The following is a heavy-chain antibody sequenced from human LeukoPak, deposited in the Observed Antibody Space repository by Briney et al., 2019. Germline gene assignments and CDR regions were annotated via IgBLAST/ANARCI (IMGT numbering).Heavy chain of an antibody. J-gene: IGHJ4*02. V-gene: IGHV3-23*01. Sequence: PGGSLRLSCAASGFTFSSYAMSWVRQAPGKGLEWVSAISGSGGSTYYADSVKGRFTISRDNSKNTVYLQMNSLRPEDTAMYYCAKLDSSGYYSPFDYWGQGTLVTVSS. CDR3: AKLDSSGYYSPFDY. CDR1: GFTFSSYA. CDR2: ISGSGGST. D-gene: IGHD3-22*01.